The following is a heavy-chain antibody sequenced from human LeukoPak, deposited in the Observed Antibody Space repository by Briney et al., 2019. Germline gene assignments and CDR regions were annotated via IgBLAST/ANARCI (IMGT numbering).Heavy chain of an antibody. D-gene: IGHD3-10*01. CDR2: IKQDGNEI. V-gene: IGHV3-7*03. Sequence: GGSLRLSCAASGFTFSRYWMNWVRQVPGKGLEWVANIKQDGNEIHYMDSVKGRFAISRDNSKSTLYLQMDSLRAEDTAVYYCAKDQRMVRGPKDAWGLGTLVTVSS. CDR3: AKDQRMVRGPKDA. J-gene: IGHJ5*02. CDR1: GFTFSRYW.